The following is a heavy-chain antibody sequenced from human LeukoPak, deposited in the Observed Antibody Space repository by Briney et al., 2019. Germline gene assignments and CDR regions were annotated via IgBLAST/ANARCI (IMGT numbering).Heavy chain of an antibody. V-gene: IGHV4-59*01. CDR3: ARSQNYYGSGDY. CDR2: IYYTGKT. Sequence: SSETLSLTCAVYGGSFSGYYWSWLRQPPGKALERIGYIYYTGKTYYNPSLEGRVTILVDTSRNHFSVKLSSVTAADTAVYYCARSQNYYGSGDYWSQGTLVTVSS. D-gene: IGHD3-10*01. CDR1: GGSFSGYY. J-gene: IGHJ4*02.